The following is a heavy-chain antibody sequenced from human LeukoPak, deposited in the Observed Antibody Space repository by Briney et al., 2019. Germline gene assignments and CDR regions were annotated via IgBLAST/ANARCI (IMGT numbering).Heavy chain of an antibody. Sequence: SETLSLTCTVSGGSISSGGYYWSWIRQHPGKGLEWIGYIYYSGSTYYNPSLKSRLTLLVDTSKNQFSLRLSSVTAADTAVYYCARTWSGYDDYWGQGTLVTVSS. J-gene: IGHJ4*02. CDR1: GGSISSGGYY. CDR3: ARTWSGYDDY. CDR2: IYYSGST. V-gene: IGHV4-30-4*08. D-gene: IGHD3-3*01.